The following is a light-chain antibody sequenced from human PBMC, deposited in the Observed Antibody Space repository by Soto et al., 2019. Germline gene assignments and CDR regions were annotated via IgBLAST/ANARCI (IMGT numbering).Light chain of an antibody. CDR3: QQYNSYPWT. J-gene: IGKJ1*01. Sequence: DIQMTQSPFTLSASVGDRGTITFRASQSISSWLAWYQQKPGKAPKLLIYKASSLESGVPSRFSGSGSGTEFTLTISSLQPDDFATYYCQQYNSYPWTFGQGTKVDIK. CDR1: QSISSW. V-gene: IGKV1-5*03. CDR2: KAS.